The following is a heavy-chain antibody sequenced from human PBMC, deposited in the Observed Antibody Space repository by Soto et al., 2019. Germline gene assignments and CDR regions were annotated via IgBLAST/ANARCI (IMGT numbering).Heavy chain of an antibody. Sequence: ASVKVSCKASGYTFTSYGSSWVRQAPGQGLEWMGWISAYNGNTNYAQKLQGRVTMTTDTSTSTAYMELRSLRSDDTAVYYCARVTHFIAEAGLDYWGQGTLVTVSS. V-gene: IGHV1-18*01. CDR3: ARVTHFIAEAGLDY. CDR1: GYTFTSYG. D-gene: IGHD6-13*01. CDR2: ISAYNGNT. J-gene: IGHJ4*02.